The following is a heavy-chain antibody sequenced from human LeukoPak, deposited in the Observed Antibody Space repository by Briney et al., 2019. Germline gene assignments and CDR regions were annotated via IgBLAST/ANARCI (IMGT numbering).Heavy chain of an antibody. CDR3: ARDRDVGLTDF. V-gene: IGHV1-2*02. Sequence: EASVKVSCKASGYTFSAYYMHWVRQAPGQGLEWMGWINPNSGATHYAQKFQGRVTMTTDTSSAIGYMGLRRLSSDDPAVYYCARDRDVGLTDFWGQGTLVTVSS. J-gene: IGHJ4*02. CDR2: INPNSGAT. CDR1: GYTFSAYY. D-gene: IGHD1-26*01.